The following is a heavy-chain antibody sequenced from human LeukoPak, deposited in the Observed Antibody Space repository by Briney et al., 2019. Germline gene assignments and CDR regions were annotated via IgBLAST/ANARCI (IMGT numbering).Heavy chain of an antibody. Sequence: SETLSLTCAVHGESFSAYFWSWIRQVPGKGLEWIGEIDHRGSSNYNPPLKGRATISVDTSKNHFSLSLASVTAADTAVYYCATRSSTLAAARCFDDWGQGTVVTVSS. CDR3: ATRSSTLAAARCFDD. CDR1: GESFSAYF. J-gene: IGHJ4*03. V-gene: IGHV4-34*01. D-gene: IGHD6-6*01. CDR2: IDHRGSS.